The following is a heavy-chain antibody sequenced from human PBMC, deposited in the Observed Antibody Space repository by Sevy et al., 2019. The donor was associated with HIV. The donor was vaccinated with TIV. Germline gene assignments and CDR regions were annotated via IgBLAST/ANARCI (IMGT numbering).Heavy chain of an antibody. CDR2: ISAYNGNT. CDR1: GYTFTSYG. Sequence: ASVKVSCKASGYTFTSYGISWVRQAPGQGLEWMGWISAYNGNTNYAQKLQGRVTMTTDTSTSTAYMELRSLRSDDTAVYYCVREDGQSGGYYLLDYWGQGTLVTVSS. D-gene: IGHD1-26*01. CDR3: VREDGQSGGYYLLDY. V-gene: IGHV1-18*01. J-gene: IGHJ4*02.